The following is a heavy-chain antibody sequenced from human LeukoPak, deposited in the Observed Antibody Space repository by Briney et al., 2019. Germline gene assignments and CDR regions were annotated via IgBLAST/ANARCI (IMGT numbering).Heavy chain of an antibody. V-gene: IGHV3-74*01. Sequence: GGSLRLSCAASGFTFSSYWMHWVRQAPGKGLVWVSRINRDGSSTSYADSVKGRFTISRDNAKNTLYLQVNSLRAEDTAVYYCARDKDPYYYYGMDVWGQGTTVTVSS. D-gene: IGHD2-15*01. J-gene: IGHJ6*02. CDR2: INRDGSST. CDR1: GFTFSSYW. CDR3: ARDKDPYYYYGMDV.